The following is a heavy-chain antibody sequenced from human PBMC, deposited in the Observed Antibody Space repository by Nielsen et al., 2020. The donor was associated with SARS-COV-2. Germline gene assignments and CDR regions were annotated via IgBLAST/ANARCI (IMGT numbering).Heavy chain of an antibody. V-gene: IGHV3-66*01. D-gene: IGHD6-13*01. Sequence: GGSLRLSCAASGLTVSRNYMTWVRQAPGKGLEWVSVIYTDGDTYYADSVKGRFTISRDNSKNTLYLQMNSLRAEDTAVYYCAKIAAATASADYWGQGTLVTVSS. CDR3: AKIAAATASADY. J-gene: IGHJ4*02. CDR1: GLTVSRNY. CDR2: IYTDGDT.